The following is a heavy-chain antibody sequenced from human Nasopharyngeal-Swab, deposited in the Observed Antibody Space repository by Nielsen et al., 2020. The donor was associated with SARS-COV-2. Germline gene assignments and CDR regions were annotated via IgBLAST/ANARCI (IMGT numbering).Heavy chain of an antibody. CDR2: ISYDGSNK. CDR1: GFTFSNAW. D-gene: IGHD1-26*01. V-gene: IGHV3-30*03. Sequence: GESLKISCAASGFTFSNAWLSWVRQAPGKGLEWVAVISYDGSNKYYADSVKGRFTISRDNSKNTLYLQMNSLRAEDTAVYYCARAAGGSYVAPFDYWGQGTLVTVSS. CDR3: ARAAGGSYVAPFDY. J-gene: IGHJ4*02.